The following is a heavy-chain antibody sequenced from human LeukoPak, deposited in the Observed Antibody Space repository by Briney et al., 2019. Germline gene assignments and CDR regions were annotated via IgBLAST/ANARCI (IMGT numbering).Heavy chain of an antibody. CDR1: GYTFTDYY. J-gene: IGHJ3*02. CDR2: INPNSGDT. CDR3: ARDVSGISSATDTFDM. D-gene: IGHD1-14*01. Sequence: GASVKVSCKASGYTFTDYYMHWVRQAPGQGLEWMGRINPNSGDTNYAQKFQGRVTMTRDTSISTVYMELTGLRSDDTAVYYCARDVSGISSATDTFDMWGQGTVVTVSS. V-gene: IGHV1-2*06.